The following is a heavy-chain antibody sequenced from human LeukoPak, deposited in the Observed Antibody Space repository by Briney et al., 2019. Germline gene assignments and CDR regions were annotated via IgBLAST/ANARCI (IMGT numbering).Heavy chain of an antibody. CDR2: IKQDGSEK. D-gene: IGHD2-15*01. V-gene: IGHV3-7*03. J-gene: IGHJ4*02. CDR1: GFTFKSYW. Sequence: GGSLRLSCAASGFTFKSYWMTWVRQAPGKGLEWVANIKQDGSEKYYVDSLKGRFTISRDNAKNSLYLQMNSLRAEGTAVYFCARVNVVVVAAFPLDWGQGTLVTVSS. CDR3: ARVNVVVVAAFPLD.